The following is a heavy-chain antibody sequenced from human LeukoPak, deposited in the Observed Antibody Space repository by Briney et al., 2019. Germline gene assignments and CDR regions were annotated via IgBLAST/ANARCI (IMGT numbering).Heavy chain of an antibody. CDR2: IKSKTDGGTT. V-gene: IGHV3-15*01. CDR1: GFTFSNAW. J-gene: IGHJ4*02. Sequence: PGGSLRLSCAASGFTFSNAWMSWVRQAPGKGLEWVGRIKSKTDGGTTDYAAPVKGRFTISRDDSKNTLYLQMNSLKTEDTAVYYSTTDGYNWNARDFDYWGQGTLVTVSS. D-gene: IGHD1-20*01. CDR3: TTDGYNWNARDFDY.